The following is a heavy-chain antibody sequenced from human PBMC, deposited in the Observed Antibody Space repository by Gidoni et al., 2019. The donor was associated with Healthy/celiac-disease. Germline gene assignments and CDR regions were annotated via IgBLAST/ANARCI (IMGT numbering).Heavy chain of an antibody. J-gene: IGHJ4*02. CDR2: ISSSSSYI. Sequence: EVQLVESGGGLVKPGGSLRLSCAASGFTFSSYSMNWVRQAPGKGLEWVSSISSSSSYIYYADSVKGRFTISRDNAKNSLYLQMNSLRAEDTAVYYCARDSSYDSSGYYFDYWGQGTLVTVSS. CDR1: GFTFSSYS. V-gene: IGHV3-21*01. D-gene: IGHD3-22*01. CDR3: ARDSSYDSSGYYFDY.